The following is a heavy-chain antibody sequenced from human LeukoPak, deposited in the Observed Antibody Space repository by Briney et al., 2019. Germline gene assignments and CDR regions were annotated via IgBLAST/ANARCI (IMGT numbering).Heavy chain of an antibody. J-gene: IGHJ4*02. CDR3: AREMATARGLDF. CDR1: GGSISGYY. Sequence: PSETLSLTCTVSGGSISGYYWSWIRQPAGKGLQWIGRMFSSGSSNYNPSLKSRVTMSIDTSKNLFSLNVSSVTAADTAIYYCAREMATARGLDFWGQGTLVTVSS. CDR2: MFSSGSS. D-gene: IGHD5-24*01. V-gene: IGHV4-4*07.